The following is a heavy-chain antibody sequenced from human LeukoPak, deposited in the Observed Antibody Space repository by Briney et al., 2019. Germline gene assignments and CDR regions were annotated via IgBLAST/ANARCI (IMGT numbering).Heavy chain of an antibody. CDR1: GFTFSTYA. CDR3: AKDRTTAWNCFDS. Sequence: PGGSLRLSCAASGFTFSTYAMYWVRQAPGKGLEWVSSISGSAGSTYYADSVKGRFTISRDNSKNTLYLQMNSLSADDTALYYCAKDRTTAWNCFDSWGQGTLVTVSS. J-gene: IGHJ4*02. D-gene: IGHD1-1*01. CDR2: ISGSAGST. V-gene: IGHV3-23*01.